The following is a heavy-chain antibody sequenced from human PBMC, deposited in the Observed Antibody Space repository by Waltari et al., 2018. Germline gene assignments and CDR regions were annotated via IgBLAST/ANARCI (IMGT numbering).Heavy chain of an antibody. Sequence: QVQLVQSGAEVRKPGASVKVSCKASGYTFTNYGIAWVRQAPGQGLEWMGWIRGYDGDTKDAREFGGRLTVTTETSTNTAHMELRSLRSDDTAVYYCARLYDASAYYNTYLDPWGQGALVTVSS. V-gene: IGHV1-18*01. D-gene: IGHD3-22*01. CDR1: GYTFTNYG. J-gene: IGHJ5*02. CDR2: IRGYDGDT. CDR3: ARLYDASAYYNTYLDP.